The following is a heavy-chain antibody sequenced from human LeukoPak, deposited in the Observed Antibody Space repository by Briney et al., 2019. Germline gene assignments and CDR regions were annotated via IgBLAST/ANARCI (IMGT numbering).Heavy chain of an antibody. J-gene: IGHJ4*02. CDR2: IYYTET. CDR1: GGSVSNYY. Sequence: SETLSLTCTVSGGSVSNYYWSWIRQSPGKGLEWIGYIYYTETSYNPSLKSRVTISADASKNQFSLKSYSVTAADTAVYYCATRRLGNDYWGQGTLVTVSS. CDR3: ATRRLGNDY. V-gene: IGHV4-59*02. D-gene: IGHD7-27*01.